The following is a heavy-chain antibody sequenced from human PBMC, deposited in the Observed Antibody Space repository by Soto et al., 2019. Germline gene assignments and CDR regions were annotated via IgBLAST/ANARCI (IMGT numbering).Heavy chain of an antibody. J-gene: IGHJ5*02. D-gene: IGHD6-13*01. V-gene: IGHV3-9*01. CDR3: AKGGSAALIAPSGRDNWFDP. CDR1: GFAFDDYV. Sequence: GGSLRLSCAASGFAFDDYVLHWVRQPPGRGLEWVSGITWNGGTIRYVDSVKGRFTISRDNAENSLYLQMNSLRPEDTAVYYCAKGGSAALIAPSGRDNWFDPWGQGTQVTVSS. CDR2: ITWNGGTI.